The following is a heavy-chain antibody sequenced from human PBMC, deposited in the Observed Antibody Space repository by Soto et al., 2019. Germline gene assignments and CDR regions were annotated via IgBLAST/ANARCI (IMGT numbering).Heavy chain of an antibody. Sequence: GESLKISCKGSGFRFTSYWIGWVRQMPGKGLEWMGIIYPADSDTRNSPSFQGQVTISVDNSINTAYLQWSSLKASDSAMYYCARVWEMATVAACDYWGQGTLVTLSS. CDR2: IYPADSDT. J-gene: IGHJ4*02. CDR1: GFRFTSYW. CDR3: ARVWEMATVAACDY. V-gene: IGHV5-51*01. D-gene: IGHD6-13*01.